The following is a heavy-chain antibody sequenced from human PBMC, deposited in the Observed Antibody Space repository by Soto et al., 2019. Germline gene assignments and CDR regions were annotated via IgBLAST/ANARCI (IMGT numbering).Heavy chain of an antibody. CDR1: GFDFRSYG. CDR2: ASYDGSET. Sequence: PGGSLRLCCAASGFDFRSYGIHWFRQAPGRGLEWVAAASYDGSETYYADSAKGRFTVSKEISKNTVFLQMNALRHEDTALYFCVRDSGWPILNFDSWGQGTLVTVSS. D-gene: IGHD3-10*01. V-gene: IGHV3-30*03. CDR3: VRDSGWPILNFDS. J-gene: IGHJ4*02.